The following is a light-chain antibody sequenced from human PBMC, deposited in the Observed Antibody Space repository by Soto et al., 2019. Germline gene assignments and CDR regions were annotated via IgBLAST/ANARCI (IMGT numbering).Light chain of an antibody. V-gene: IGKV1-39*01. J-gene: IGKJ3*01. CDR3: QQGHSMPFT. Sequence: DIQMTKPQSSLSESVGDRFTITCGEIQSITNSLNWYQHKPGKAPTLLVYAASSLQSGVPSRFSGSGSGTDFTLTISSLQPEDFATYFCQQGHSMPFTFGPGTKVDIK. CDR1: QSITNS. CDR2: AAS.